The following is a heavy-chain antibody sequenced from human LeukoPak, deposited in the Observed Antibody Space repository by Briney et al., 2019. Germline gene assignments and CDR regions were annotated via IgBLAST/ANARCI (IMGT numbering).Heavy chain of an antibody. CDR3: VRGYHPGQTYYYGMDV. Sequence: GGSLRLSCAASGFTFSSYDMHWVCQATGKGLEWVSAIGTAGDTYYPGSVKGRFTISRENAKNSLYLQMNSLRAGDTAVYYCVRGYHPGQTYYYGMDVWGQGTTVTVSS. J-gene: IGHJ6*02. D-gene: IGHD3-22*01. V-gene: IGHV3-13*04. CDR1: GFTFSSYD. CDR2: IGTAGDT.